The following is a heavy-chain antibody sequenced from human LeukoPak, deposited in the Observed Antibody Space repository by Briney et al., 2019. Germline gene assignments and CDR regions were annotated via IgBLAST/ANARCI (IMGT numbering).Heavy chain of an antibody. D-gene: IGHD4-17*01. CDR1: GFTFSSYW. V-gene: IGHV3-74*01. J-gene: IGHJ4*01. Sequence: GGSLRLSCAASGFTFSSYWMHWVRQAPGKGLVWVSRINSDGSSTSYADSVKGRFTISRDNAKNTLYLQMNSLRAEDTAVYYCARGNGDYEGGLDYWGHGTLVTVSS. CDR2: INSDGSST. CDR3: ARGNGDYEGGLDY.